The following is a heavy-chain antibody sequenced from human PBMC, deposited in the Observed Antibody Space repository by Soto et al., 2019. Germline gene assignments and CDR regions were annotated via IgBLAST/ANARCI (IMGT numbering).Heavy chain of an antibody. CDR2: MNPNSGNT. D-gene: IGHD6-13*01. V-gene: IGHV1-8*01. CDR3: ARERSAAGAGWFDP. CDR1: GYTFTSYD. Sequence: QVQLVXSXXXXXXXGASVKVSCKASGYTFTSYDINWVRQATGQGLEWMGWMNPNSGNTDYAQKFQGRVTMTRNTSISTAYMELSSLRSEDTAVYYCARERSAAGAGWFDPWGQGTLVTVSS. J-gene: IGHJ5*02.